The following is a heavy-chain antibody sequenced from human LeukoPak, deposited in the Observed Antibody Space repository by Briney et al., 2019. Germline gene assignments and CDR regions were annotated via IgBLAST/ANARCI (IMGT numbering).Heavy chain of an antibody. J-gene: IGHJ5*02. CDR3: ARDLIHCSGGSCYSNWFDP. Sequence: PETLSLTCTVPGGSISSYYWSWIRQPAGKGLEWIGRIYTSGSTNYNPSLKSRVTMSVDTSKNQFSLKLSSVTAADTAVYYCARDLIHCSGGSCYSNWFDPWGQGTLVTVSS. CDR2: IYTSGST. D-gene: IGHD2-15*01. V-gene: IGHV4-4*07. CDR1: GGSISSYY.